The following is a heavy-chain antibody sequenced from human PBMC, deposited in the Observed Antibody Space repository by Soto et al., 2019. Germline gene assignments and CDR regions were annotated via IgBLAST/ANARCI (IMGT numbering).Heavy chain of an antibody. CDR2: ISTSAGTT. CDR3: ANGIAAAGSLLMDV. J-gene: IGHJ6*04. Sequence: GGSLRLSCAASGFTFRNYAMSWVRQAPGKGLEWVSTISTSAGTTYYADSVKGRFTISRDNSDNTLHLQMNSLRAEDTAIYYCANGIAAAGSLLMDVWGKGTTVTVSS. V-gene: IGHV3-23*01. D-gene: IGHD6-13*01. CDR1: GFTFRNYA.